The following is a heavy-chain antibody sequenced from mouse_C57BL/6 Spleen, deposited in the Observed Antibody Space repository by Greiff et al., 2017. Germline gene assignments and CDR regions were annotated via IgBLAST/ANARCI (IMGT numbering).Heavy chain of an antibody. CDR2: IDPETGGT. Sequence: QVHVKQSGAELVRPGASVTLSCKASGYTFTDYEMHWVKQTPVHGLEWIGAIDPETGGTAYNQKFKGKAILTADKSSSTAYMELRSLISEDSAVYYCTHYRSFDDWDQGTTLTVSS. CDR3: THYRSFDD. J-gene: IGHJ2*01. D-gene: IGHD1-1*01. V-gene: IGHV1-15*01. CDR1: GYTFTDYE.